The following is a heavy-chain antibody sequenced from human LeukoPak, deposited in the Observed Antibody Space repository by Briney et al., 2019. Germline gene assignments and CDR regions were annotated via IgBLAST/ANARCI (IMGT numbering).Heavy chain of an antibody. Sequence: PGGSLRLSCAASGFTFSSYSMNWVRQALGKGLEWVSSISSSSYIYYAGSVKGRFTISRDNAKNSLYLQMNSLRAEDTAVYYCARDQGSGSYYKGDAFDIWGQGTMVTVSS. J-gene: IGHJ3*02. CDR2: ISSSSYI. V-gene: IGHV3-21*01. D-gene: IGHD3-10*01. CDR1: GFTFSSYS. CDR3: ARDQGSGSYYKGDAFDI.